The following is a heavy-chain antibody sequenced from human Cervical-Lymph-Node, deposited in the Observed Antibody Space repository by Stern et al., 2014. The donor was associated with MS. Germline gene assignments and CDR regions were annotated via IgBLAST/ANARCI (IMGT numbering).Heavy chain of an antibody. Sequence: QVQLVQSGAEVRKPGASVKVSRKASGYTFIDYYMHWVRQAPGQGLEWMGRINPVVGGTHYAQEFRGRVTMTTDTSISTAYMELSRLTFDDTAVYFCARAYGNHNLYYYGMDVWGQGTTVTVSS. V-gene: IGHV1-2*06. CDR2: INPVVGGT. J-gene: IGHJ6*02. CDR1: GYTFIDYY. CDR3: ARAYGNHNLYYYGMDV. D-gene: IGHD4-11*01.